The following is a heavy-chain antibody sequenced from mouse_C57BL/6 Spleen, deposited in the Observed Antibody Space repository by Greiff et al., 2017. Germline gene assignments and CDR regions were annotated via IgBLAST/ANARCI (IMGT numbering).Heavy chain of an antibody. V-gene: IGHV1-52*01. CDR2: IDPSDSET. Sequence: QVHVKQPGAELVRPGSSVKLSCKASGYTFTSYWLHWVKQRPIQGLEWIGNIDPSDSETHYNQKFKDKATLTVDKSSSTAYMQLSSLTSEDSAVYYCARGDYYGSSYDWYFEVWGTGTTVTVSS. CDR3: ARGDYYGSSYDWYFEV. D-gene: IGHD1-1*01. CDR1: GYTFTSYW. J-gene: IGHJ1*03.